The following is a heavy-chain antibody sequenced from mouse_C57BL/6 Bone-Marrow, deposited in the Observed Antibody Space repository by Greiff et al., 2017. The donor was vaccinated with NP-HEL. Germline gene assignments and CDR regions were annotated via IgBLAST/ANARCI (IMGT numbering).Heavy chain of an antibody. CDR3: ARKIYYYGSSDYYAMDY. D-gene: IGHD1-1*01. Sequence: QVQLQQSGAELARPGASVKLSCKASGYTFTSYGISWVKQRTGPGLEWIGEIYPRSGNTYYNEKFKGKATLTAAKSSSTAYMELRSLTSEDAAVYFCARKIYYYGSSDYYAMDYWGQGTSVTVSS. V-gene: IGHV1-81*01. J-gene: IGHJ4*01. CDR1: GYTFTSYG. CDR2: IYPRSGNT.